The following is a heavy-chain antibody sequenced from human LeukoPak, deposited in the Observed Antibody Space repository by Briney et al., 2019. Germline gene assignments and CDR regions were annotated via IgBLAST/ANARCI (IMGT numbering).Heavy chain of an antibody. V-gene: IGHV4-39*01. CDR2: IYYSGST. D-gene: IGHD3-3*01. J-gene: IGHJ6*03. Sequence: SETLSLTCTVSGGSISSSSDYWGWIRQPPGKGLEWIGSIYYSGSTYYNPSLKSRVTISVDTSKNQFSLKLSSVTAADTAVYYCARSGYDFWSGYRPYMDVWGKGTTVTVSS. CDR1: GGSISSSSDY. CDR3: ARSGYDFWSGYRPYMDV.